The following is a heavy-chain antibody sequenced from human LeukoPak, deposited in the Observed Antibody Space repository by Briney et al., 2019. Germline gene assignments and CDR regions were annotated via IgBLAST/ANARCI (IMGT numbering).Heavy chain of an antibody. CDR2: FDPEDGET. CDR3: ATQQLVLEYYFDY. Sequence: ASVKVSCKVSGYTLTELSMHWVRQAPGKGLEWMGGFDPEDGETIYAQKFQGRVTMTEDTSTDTAYMELSSLRSEDTAVHYCATQQLVLEYYFDYWGQGTLVTVSS. V-gene: IGHV1-24*01. CDR1: GYTLTELS. D-gene: IGHD6-13*01. J-gene: IGHJ4*02.